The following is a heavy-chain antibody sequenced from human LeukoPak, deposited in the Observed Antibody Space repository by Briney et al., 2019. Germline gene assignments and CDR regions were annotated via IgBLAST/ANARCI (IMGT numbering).Heavy chain of an antibody. CDR3: ARSGGLWLLTYYFDY. CDR2: INHSGST. Sequence: KASETLSLTCAVYGGSFSGYYWSWIRQPPGKGLEWIGEINHSGSTNYNPSLKSRVTISVDTSKNQLSLKLSSATAADTAVYFCARSGGLWLLTYYFDYWGQGTLVTVSS. CDR1: GGSFSGYY. V-gene: IGHV4-34*01. J-gene: IGHJ4*02. D-gene: IGHD3-22*01.